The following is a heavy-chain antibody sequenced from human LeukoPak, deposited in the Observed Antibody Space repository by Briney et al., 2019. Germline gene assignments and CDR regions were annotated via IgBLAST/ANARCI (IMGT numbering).Heavy chain of an antibody. D-gene: IGHD2-2*01. Sequence: GRSLRLSCAASGFTFSSYAMHWVRQAPGKGLEWVAVISYDGSNKYYADSVKGRFTISRDNSKNTLYLQMNSLRAEDTAVYYCARGAPVPAAMNIYYYYYMDVWGKGTTVTVSS. V-gene: IGHV3-30*04. CDR3: ARGAPVPAAMNIYYYYYMDV. CDR1: GFTFSSYA. CDR2: ISYDGSNK. J-gene: IGHJ6*03.